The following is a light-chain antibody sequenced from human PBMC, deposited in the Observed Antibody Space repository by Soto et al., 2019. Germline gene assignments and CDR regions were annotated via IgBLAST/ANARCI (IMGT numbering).Light chain of an antibody. CDR3: QQRSNSPPWIT. Sequence: EIVLTQSPATLSLSPGERATLSCRASQSVNRYLAWYQHRPGQAPRLLIYDAFNRATGVPARFTGSGSGTDFTLTISSLEPEDSAVYYCQQRSNSPPWITFGQGTRLEIK. CDR2: DAF. J-gene: IGKJ5*01. CDR1: QSVNRY. V-gene: IGKV3-11*01.